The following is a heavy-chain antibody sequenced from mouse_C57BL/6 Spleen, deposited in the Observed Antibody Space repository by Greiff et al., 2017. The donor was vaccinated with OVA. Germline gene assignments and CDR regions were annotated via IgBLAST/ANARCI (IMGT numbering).Heavy chain of an antibody. J-gene: IGHJ1*03. Sequence: EVQLVESGGGLVKPGGSLKLSCAASGFTFSDYGMHWVRQAPEKGLEWVAYISSGSSTIYYADTVKGRFTISRDNAKNTLFLQMTSLRSEDTAMYYCARSSHWYFDVWGTGTTVTVSS. D-gene: IGHD1-1*01. CDR1: GFTFSDYG. CDR2: ISSGSSTI. CDR3: ARSSHWYFDV. V-gene: IGHV5-17*01.